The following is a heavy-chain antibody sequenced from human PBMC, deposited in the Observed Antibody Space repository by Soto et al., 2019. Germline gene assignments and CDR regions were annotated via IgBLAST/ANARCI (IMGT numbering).Heavy chain of an antibody. J-gene: IGHJ5*02. CDR3: ARIYCTTTTCDSWFDH. CDR1: GGTFTTFC. Sequence: XESLIICCTGFGGTFTTFCISWVRQMPGKGLEWMGRIEPGDTYATYSPAFQGHVTISADKATSTAYLQWSSLKASDTAMYFCARIYCTTTTCDSWFDHWGQGTLVTVSS. V-gene: IGHV5-10-1*01. D-gene: IGHD2-2*01. CDR2: IEPGDTYA.